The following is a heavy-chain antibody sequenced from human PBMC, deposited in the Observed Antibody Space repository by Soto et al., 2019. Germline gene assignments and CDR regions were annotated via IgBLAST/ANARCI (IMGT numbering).Heavy chain of an antibody. CDR3: ARGNSYGYAYYYGMDV. CDR2: IWYDGSNK. CDR1: GFTFSSYG. Sequence: TGGSLRLSCAASGFTFSSYGMHWVRQAPGKGLEWVAVIWYDGSNKYYADSVKGRFTISRDNSKNTLYLQMNSLRAEDTAVYYCARGNSYGYAYYYGMDVWGQGTTVTVSS. J-gene: IGHJ6*02. D-gene: IGHD5-18*01. V-gene: IGHV3-33*01.